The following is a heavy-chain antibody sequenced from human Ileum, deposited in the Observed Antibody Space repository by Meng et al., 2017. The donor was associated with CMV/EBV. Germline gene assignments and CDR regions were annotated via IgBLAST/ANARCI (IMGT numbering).Heavy chain of an antibody. CDR1: FSGYY. CDR3: ASRVFIVVVPAAISYNWFDP. V-gene: IGHV4-34*01. CDR2: INHSGST. Sequence: FSGYYWSWIRQPPGKGLEWIGEINHSGSTNYNPSPKSRVTISVDTSKNQSSLKLSSVTAADTAVYYCASRVFIVVVPAAISYNWFDPWGQGTLVTVSS. J-gene: IGHJ5*02. D-gene: IGHD2-2*01.